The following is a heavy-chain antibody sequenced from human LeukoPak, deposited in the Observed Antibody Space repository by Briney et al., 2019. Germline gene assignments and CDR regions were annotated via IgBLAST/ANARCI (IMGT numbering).Heavy chain of an antibody. CDR2: INTNTGNP. CDR3: ARGEAIFGVARVWYYFDY. D-gene: IGHD3-3*01. CDR1: GYTFTSYA. Sequence: GASVDVSCKASGYTFTSYAMNWVRQAPGQGLEWMGWINTNTGNPTYAQGFTGRFVLSLDTSVSMAYLQISSLKAEDTAVYYCARGEAIFGVARVWYYFDYWGQGTLVTVSS. V-gene: IGHV7-4-1*04. J-gene: IGHJ4*02.